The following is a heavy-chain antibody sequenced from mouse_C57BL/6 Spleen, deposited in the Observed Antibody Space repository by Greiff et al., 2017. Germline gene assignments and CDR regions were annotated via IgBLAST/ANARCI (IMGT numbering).Heavy chain of an antibody. CDR3: ARDDSAYWYFDV. CDR1: GYTFTDYY. CDR2: INPNNGGT. V-gene: IGHV1-26*01. J-gene: IGHJ1*03. D-gene: IGHD2-12*01. Sequence: EVQLQQSGPELVKPGASVKISCKASGYTFTDYYMNWVKQSHGKSLEWIGDINPNNGGTSYNQKFKGKATLTVDKSSSTAYMELRSLTSEDSAVYYCARDDSAYWYFDVWGTGTTVTGSS.